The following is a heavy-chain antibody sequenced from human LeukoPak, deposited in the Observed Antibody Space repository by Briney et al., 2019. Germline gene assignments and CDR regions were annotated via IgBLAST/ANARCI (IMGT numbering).Heavy chain of an antibody. J-gene: IGHJ6*03. CDR2: IYYSGST. Sequence: PSETLSLTCTVSGGSISSGGYYWSWIRQHPGKGLEWIGYIYYSGSTYYNPSLKSRVTISVDTSKNQFSLKLSSVTAADTAVYYCARLGIPKVYYYMDVWGKGTTVTVSS. CDR3: ARLGIPKVYYYMDV. D-gene: IGHD2-21*01. V-gene: IGHV4-31*03. CDR1: GGSISSGGYY.